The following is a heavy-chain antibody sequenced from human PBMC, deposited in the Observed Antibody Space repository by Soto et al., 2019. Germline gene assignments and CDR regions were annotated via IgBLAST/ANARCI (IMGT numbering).Heavy chain of an antibody. Sequence: PSETLSLTCDVSGGSIISSYWWSWVRQSPGKGLEWIGEVFHSGITKYNPSLKSRVTLSVDKSKNQFSLKLTSGAAADTAIYYCARVPGPWGQETLVTVSS. CDR3: ARVPGP. J-gene: IGHJ4*02. CDR1: GGSIISSYW. D-gene: IGHD7-27*01. CDR2: VFHSGIT. V-gene: IGHV4-4*02.